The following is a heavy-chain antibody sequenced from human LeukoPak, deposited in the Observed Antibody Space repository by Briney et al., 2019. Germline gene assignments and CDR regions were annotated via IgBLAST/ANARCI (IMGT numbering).Heavy chain of an antibody. D-gene: IGHD3-10*01. CDR2: IFYSGST. J-gene: IGHJ3*02. Sequence: PSETLSLTCAVYGGSFSGYYWGWIRQPSGKGLEWIGNIFYSGSTYYSPSLKSRVTISLDTSRNQFSLKLNSVTAADTAVYYCAKSNGYGLVDIWGQGTMVIVS. CDR3: AKSNGYGLVDI. CDR1: GGSFSGYY. V-gene: IGHV4-34*12.